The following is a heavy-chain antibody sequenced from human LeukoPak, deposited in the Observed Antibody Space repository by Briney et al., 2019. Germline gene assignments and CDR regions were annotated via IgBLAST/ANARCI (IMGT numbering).Heavy chain of an antibody. CDR2: IIPILGIA. CDR3: ATDSLVGATGYYYGMDV. J-gene: IGHJ6*02. Sequence: ASVKVSCKASGGTFSSYAISWVRQAPGQGLEWMGRIIPILGIANYAQKFQGRVTMTEDTSTDTAYMELSSLRSEDTAVYYCATDSLVGATGYYYGMDVWGQGTTVTVSS. V-gene: IGHV1-69*04. CDR1: GGTFSSYA. D-gene: IGHD1-26*01.